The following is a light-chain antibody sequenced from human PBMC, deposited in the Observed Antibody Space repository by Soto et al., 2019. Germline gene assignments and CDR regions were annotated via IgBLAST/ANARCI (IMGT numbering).Light chain of an antibody. V-gene: IGKV3-11*01. CDR2: DAS. CDR3: QQRSNWPPGVIT. J-gene: IGKJ5*01. Sequence: EIVLTQSPGTLSLSPGERAILSCRASQSFSSYLAWYQQKPGQAPRLPIYDASNRATGIPARFSGSGSGTDFTLTISSLEPEDFAVYYCQQRSNWPPGVITFGQGTRLEIK. CDR1: QSFSSY.